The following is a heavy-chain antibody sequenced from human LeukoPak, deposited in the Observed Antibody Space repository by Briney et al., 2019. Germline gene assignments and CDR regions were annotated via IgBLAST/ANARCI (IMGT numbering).Heavy chain of an antibody. CDR2: IYTSGST. J-gene: IGHJ5*02. CDR3: ARDSWFAGNDWFDP. D-gene: IGHD1-1*01. CDR1: GGSISSGSYY. V-gene: IGHV4-61*02. Sequence: SETLSLTSTDSGGSISSGSYYWSWIRQPAGKGLERIGRIYTSGSTNYNPSLKSRVTISVDTSKNQFSLKLSSMTAADTAVYYCARDSWFAGNDWFDPWGQGTLVTVSS.